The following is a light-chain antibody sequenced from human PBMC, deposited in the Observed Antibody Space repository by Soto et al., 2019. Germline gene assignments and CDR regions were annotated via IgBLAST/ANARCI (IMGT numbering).Light chain of an antibody. Sequence: EIVLTQSPGTLSLSPGERATLSCRASQSISSSYLAWFQQKPGQAPRLLIYGASRRATGISDRFSGSGSGTDFTLTITSLEPEDFAVYYCQQYCSSPVLTFGGGTRVDIK. CDR3: QQYCSSPVLT. CDR2: GAS. CDR1: QSISSSY. V-gene: IGKV3-20*01. J-gene: IGKJ4*01.